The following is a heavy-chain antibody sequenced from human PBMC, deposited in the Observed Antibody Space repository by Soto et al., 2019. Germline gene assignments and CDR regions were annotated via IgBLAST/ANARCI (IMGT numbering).Heavy chain of an antibody. V-gene: IGHV3-30*18. CDR1: GFTFGSYG. D-gene: IGHD3-3*01. CDR2: ISYLGDEQ. Sequence: QGQLMESGGGVVQPGKSLSLSCAASGFTFGSYGMNWVRQAPGKGLEWVAAISYLGDEQFYADSVRGRFTISRDNSKNTQYLQMESLSADDTAVYYCAKMPLPPAMHTSCGVVVRGEDHWGQGTLVIVSS. CDR3: AKMPLPPAMHTSCGVVVRGEDH. J-gene: IGHJ4*02.